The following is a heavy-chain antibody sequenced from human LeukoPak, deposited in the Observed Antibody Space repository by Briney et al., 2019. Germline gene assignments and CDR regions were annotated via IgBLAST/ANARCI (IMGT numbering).Heavy chain of an antibody. CDR3: ARDDRSYCSGGTCYSRDY. D-gene: IGHD2-15*01. Sequence: PSETLSLTGAVYGGSFSGYYWSCIRQSPGKGLEWIGELNQSGITNYNPSLKTRVTISVDTSKNQLSLKLRSVTAADTAVYYCARDDRSYCSGGTCYSRDYWGQGTLVTVSS. J-gene: IGHJ4*02. CDR2: LNQSGIT. V-gene: IGHV4-34*01. CDR1: GGSFSGYY.